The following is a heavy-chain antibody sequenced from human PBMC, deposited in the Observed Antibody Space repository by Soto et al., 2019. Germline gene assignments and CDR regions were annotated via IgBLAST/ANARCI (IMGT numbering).Heavy chain of an antibody. V-gene: IGHV1-18*01. CDR3: ARDLHSGGKYWYFDI. J-gene: IGHJ2*01. CDR2: INSFSGDT. CDR1: GYTFTHYG. Sequence: QVQLVQSGAEVKKPRASVKVSCKASGYTFTHYGITWVRQAPGQGLEWMGWINSFSGDTNYPQKLQGRLTMTTDTSTNTVYMELRTLRSDDTAVYYCARDLHSGGKYWYFDIWGRGTLVTVSS. D-gene: IGHD2-15*01.